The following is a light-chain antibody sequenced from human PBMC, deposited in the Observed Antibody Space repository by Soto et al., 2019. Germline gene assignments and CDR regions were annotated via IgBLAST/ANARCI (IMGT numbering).Light chain of an antibody. J-gene: IGLJ3*02. Sequence: QSVLTQQPSVSGAPGQRVTISCTGSSSNIGAGYDVHWYQQLPVTAPKLLISGDTNRPSGVPDRFSGSKSGTSASLAITGLRDEDEADYYCQSFDSSLSGWLFGGGTKLTVL. V-gene: IGLV1-40*01. CDR1: SSNIGAGYD. CDR3: QSFDSSLSGWL. CDR2: GDT.